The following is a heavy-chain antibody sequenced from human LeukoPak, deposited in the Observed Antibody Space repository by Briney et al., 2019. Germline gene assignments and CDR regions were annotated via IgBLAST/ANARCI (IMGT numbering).Heavy chain of an antibody. V-gene: IGHV1-69*13. D-gene: IGHD3-22*01. CDR2: IIPIFGTA. J-gene: IGHJ4*02. Sequence: SVKVSCKASRGTFSSYAISWVRQAPGQGLEWMGGIIPIFGTANYAQKFQGRVTITADESTSTAYMELSSLRSEDTAVYYCARALKYYYDSSGYYFDYWGQGTLVTVSS. CDR1: RGTFSSYA. CDR3: ARALKYYYDSSGYYFDY.